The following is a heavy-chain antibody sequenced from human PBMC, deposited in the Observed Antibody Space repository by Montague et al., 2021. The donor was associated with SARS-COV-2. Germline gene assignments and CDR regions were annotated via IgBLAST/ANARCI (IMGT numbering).Heavy chain of an antibody. CDR3: ARHKSFDWLLIPKVGYYCMDV. J-gene: IGHJ6*02. D-gene: IGHD3-9*01. CDR1: GGSISSYY. V-gene: IGHV4-59*08. Sequence: SETLSLTCTVSGGSISSYYWNWIRQPPRKGLELIGYIYYSGGTNYNPSLKSRVTISVYTSKNQFSLKLSSVTAADAAVYYCARHKSFDWLLIPKVGYYCMDVWGQGTPVTVSS. CDR2: IYYSGGT.